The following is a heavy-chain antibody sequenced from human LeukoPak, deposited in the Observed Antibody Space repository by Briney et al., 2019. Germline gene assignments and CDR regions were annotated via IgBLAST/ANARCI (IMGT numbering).Heavy chain of an antibody. CDR1: GGSISSYY. CDR2: IYYSGST. V-gene: IGHV4-59*01. CDR3: ARSGLDSRYYFGIDV. J-gene: IGHJ6*02. Sequence: KPSETLSLTCTVSGGSISSYYWSWIRQPPGGGLEWIGYIYYSGSTNYNPSLKRRVTISLDTSKSQFSLKLRSVTAADTAVYYCARSGLDSRYYFGIDVWGQGTTVTVSS. D-gene: IGHD5-12*01.